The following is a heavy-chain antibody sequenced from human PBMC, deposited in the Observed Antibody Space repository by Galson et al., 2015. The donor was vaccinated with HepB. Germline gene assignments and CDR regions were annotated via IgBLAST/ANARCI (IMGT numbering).Heavy chain of an antibody. CDR3: ARGGGAFDY. CDR1: GFTFSSYA. D-gene: IGHD1-26*01. J-gene: IGHJ4*02. Sequence: SLRLSCAASGFTFSSYAMHWVRQAPGKGLEYVSAISSNGGSTYYANSVKGRFTISRDNSKNTLYLQMGSLRAEDMAVYYCARGGGAFDYWGQGTLVTVSS. CDR2: ISSNGGST. V-gene: IGHV3-64*01.